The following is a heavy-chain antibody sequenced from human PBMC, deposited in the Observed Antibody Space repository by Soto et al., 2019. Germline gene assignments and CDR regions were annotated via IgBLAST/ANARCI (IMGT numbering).Heavy chain of an antibody. D-gene: IGHD2-15*01. CDR1: GGSISSGGYY. CDR2: IYYSGST. V-gene: IGHV4-31*03. CDR3: ATVLGYCSGGSCYSGYYFDY. J-gene: IGHJ4*02. Sequence: SETLSLTCTVSGGSISSGGYYWSWIRQHPGKGLEWIGYIYYSGSTYYNPSLKSRVTISVDTSKNQFSLKLSSVTAADTAVYYCATVLGYCSGGSCYSGYYFDYWGQGTLVTAPQ.